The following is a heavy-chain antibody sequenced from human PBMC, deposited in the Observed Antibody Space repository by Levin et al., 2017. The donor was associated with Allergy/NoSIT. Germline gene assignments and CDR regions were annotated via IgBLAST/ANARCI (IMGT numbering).Heavy chain of an antibody. J-gene: IGHJ4*02. V-gene: IGHV4-39*01. D-gene: IGHD3-9*01. CDR1: GDSISRISNY. CDR3: ARHVPWGGDEDVLTGYYLPK. CDR2: AHYSGRN. Sequence: GSLRLSCTVSGDSISRISNYWGWIRQPPGRGLEWIGSAHYSGRNYFNPSLKSRVTFSIDTSKNHFSLKLSSVTAADTALYYCARHVPWGGDEDVLTGYYLPKWGQGTLVTVSS.